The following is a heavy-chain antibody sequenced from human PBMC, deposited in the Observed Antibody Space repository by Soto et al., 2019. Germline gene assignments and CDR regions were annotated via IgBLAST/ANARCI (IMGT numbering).Heavy chain of an antibody. Sequence: GGSLRLSCAASGFTFSTYGMQWVRQAPGRGLEWVAVISYDGYLKYYVDAVKGRFTVARDNSKNTLFLEMNSLRVEDTAVYFYAKDFKVSGSHYGTLNYYYGMDVWGQGTTVTVSS. J-gene: IGHJ6*02. CDR1: GFTFSTYG. CDR2: ISYDGYLK. V-gene: IGHV3-30*18. CDR3: AKDFKVSGSHYGTLNYYYGMDV. D-gene: IGHD3-10*01.